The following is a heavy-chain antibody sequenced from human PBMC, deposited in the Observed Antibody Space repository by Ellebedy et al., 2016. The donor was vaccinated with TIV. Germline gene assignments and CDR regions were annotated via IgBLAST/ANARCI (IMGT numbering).Heavy chain of an antibody. Sequence: SETLSLTXTVSGGSISRSSYYWGWIRQPPGKGLEWIGNIYYSGSTYYSPSLKSRVTISADTSKIQFSLKLSSVTAADTAVYYCARRGYSYSSAFDYWGQGTLVTVSS. V-gene: IGHV4-39*01. D-gene: IGHD5-18*01. CDR3: ARRGYSYSSAFDY. CDR2: IYYSGST. J-gene: IGHJ4*02. CDR1: GGSISRSSYY.